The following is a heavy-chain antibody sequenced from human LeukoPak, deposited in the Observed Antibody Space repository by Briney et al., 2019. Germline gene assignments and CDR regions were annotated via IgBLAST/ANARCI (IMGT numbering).Heavy chain of an antibody. V-gene: IGHV1-24*01. CDR3: ATAIYSMVRGVITSYYYYMDV. J-gene: IGHJ6*03. CDR1: GYTLTELS. Sequence: ASVKVSCKVSGYTLTELSMHWVRRVPGKGLEWMGGFDPEDGETIYAQKFQGRVTMTEDTSTDTAYMELSSLRSEDTAVYYCATAIYSMVRGVITSYYYYMDVWGKGTTVTVSS. D-gene: IGHD3-10*01. CDR2: FDPEDGET.